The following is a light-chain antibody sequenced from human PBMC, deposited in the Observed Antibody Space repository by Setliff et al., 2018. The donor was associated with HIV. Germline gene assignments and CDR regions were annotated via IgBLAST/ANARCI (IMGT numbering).Light chain of an antibody. CDR3: NSYTSRSTFI. Sequence: QSALTQPASVSASPGQSITISCTGTSSDIGHYNYVSWYQQYPGTAPKLIIFDVTERPSGVSNRFSGTKSGNTASLTISGLQADDEADYYCNSYTSRSTFIFGGGTKVTVL. V-gene: IGLV2-14*03. J-gene: IGLJ2*01. CDR1: SSDIGHYNY. CDR2: DVT.